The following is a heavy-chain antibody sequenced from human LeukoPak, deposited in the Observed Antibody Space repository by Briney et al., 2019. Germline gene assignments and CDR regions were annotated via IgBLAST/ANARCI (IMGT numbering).Heavy chain of an antibody. CDR1: GYTFTSYG. J-gene: IGHJ6*03. V-gene: IGHV1-18*01. CDR2: ISAYNGNT. Sequence: GASVKVSCKASGYTFTSYGISWVRQAPGQGLEWMGWISAYNGNTNYAQKLQGRVTMTTDTSTSTAYMELRSLRSDDTAVYYCARDRDYGDYEYYYYYYMDVWGKGTTVTVSS. D-gene: IGHD4-17*01. CDR3: ARDRDYGDYEYYYYYYMDV.